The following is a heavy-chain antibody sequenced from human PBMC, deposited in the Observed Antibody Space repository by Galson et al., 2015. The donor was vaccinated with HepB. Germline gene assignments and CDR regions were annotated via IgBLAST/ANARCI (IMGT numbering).Heavy chain of an antibody. Sequence: SLRLSCAASGFIFRDYYMSWIRQAPGKGLEWVSGISRSGGSTSYADSVKGRFTISRDNSKNTLFLEISSLRAEDTAIYYCAKDREVGYCSGGSCSPPDSWGQGTLVTVSS. J-gene: IGHJ4*02. D-gene: IGHD2-15*01. CDR1: GFIFRDYY. CDR2: ISRSGGST. V-gene: IGHV3-23*01. CDR3: AKDREVGYCSGGSCSPPDS.